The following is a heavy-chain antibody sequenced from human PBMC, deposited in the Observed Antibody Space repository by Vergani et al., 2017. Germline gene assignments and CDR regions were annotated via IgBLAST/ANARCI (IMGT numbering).Heavy chain of an antibody. V-gene: IGHV1-69*08. CDR2: IIPILGIA. J-gene: IGHJ6*02. CDR1: GGTFSSYT. Sequence: QVQLVQSGAEVKKPGSSVKVSCKASGGTFSSYTISWVRQAPGQGLEWMGRIIPILGIANYAQKFQGRVTITADKSTSTAYMELSSLRSEDTAVYYCARDQLRCSGGSCYSGSRYYYGMDVWGQGTTVTVSS. CDR3: ARDQLRCSGGSCYSGSRYYYGMDV. D-gene: IGHD2-15*01.